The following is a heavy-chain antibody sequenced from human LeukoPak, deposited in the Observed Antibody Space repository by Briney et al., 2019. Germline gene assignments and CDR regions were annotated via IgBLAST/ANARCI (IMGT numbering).Heavy chain of an antibody. CDR3: AKDSVPYYYGSGSYPDY. CDR2: ISGSGGST. V-gene: IGHV3-23*01. J-gene: IGHJ4*02. CDR1: GFTFSSYA. D-gene: IGHD3-10*01. Sequence: PGGSLRLSCAASGFTFSSYAMSWVRQAPGKGLEWVSGISGSGGSTYYADSVKGRFTISRDNSKNTLYLQTNSLTAEDTAVYYCAKDSVPYYYGSGSYPDYWGQGTLVTVSS.